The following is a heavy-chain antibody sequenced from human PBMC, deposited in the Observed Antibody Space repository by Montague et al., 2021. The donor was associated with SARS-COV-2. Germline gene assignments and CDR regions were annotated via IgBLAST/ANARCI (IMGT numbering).Heavy chain of an antibody. D-gene: IGHD2/OR15-2a*01. Sequence: SETLSLTCTVSSGSLCNYYWSWIRQSPGKGLEWIGYMYETGNMIYNPSLRSRVSMSADTSKSQFSLRLTSVTAADSARYYCARNMAYWSQGVLVTV. CDR1: SGSLCNYY. J-gene: IGHJ4*02. CDR2: MYETGNM. CDR3: ARNMAY. V-gene: IGHV4-4*09.